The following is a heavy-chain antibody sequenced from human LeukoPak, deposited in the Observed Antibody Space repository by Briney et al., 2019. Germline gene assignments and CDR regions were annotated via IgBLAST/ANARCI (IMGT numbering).Heavy chain of an antibody. J-gene: IGHJ6*02. CDR1: GFTFSSYA. Sequence: GGSLRLSCAASGFTFSSYAMHWVRQALGKGLEWVAVISYDGSNKYYADSVKGRFTISRDNSKNTLYLQMNSLRAEDTAVYYCAGSSTSCYLSCYYYGMDVWGQGTTVTVSS. CDR2: ISYDGSNK. CDR3: AGSSTSCYLSCYYYGMDV. D-gene: IGHD2-2*01. V-gene: IGHV3-30-3*01.